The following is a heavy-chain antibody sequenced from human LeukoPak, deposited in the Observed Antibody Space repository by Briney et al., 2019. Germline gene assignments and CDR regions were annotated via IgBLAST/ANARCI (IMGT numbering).Heavy chain of an antibody. J-gene: IGHJ4*02. CDR1: GFTFSSYG. CDR3: PKDGGAAAGFDY. V-gene: IGHV3-30*18. D-gene: IGHD6-13*01. Sequence: GGSLRLSCAASGFTFSSYGMHWVRQAPGKGLEWVAVISYDGSNKYYADSVKGRFTISRDNSKNTLYLQMNSLRAEDTAVYYCPKDGGAAAGFDYWGQGTLVTVSS. CDR2: ISYDGSNK.